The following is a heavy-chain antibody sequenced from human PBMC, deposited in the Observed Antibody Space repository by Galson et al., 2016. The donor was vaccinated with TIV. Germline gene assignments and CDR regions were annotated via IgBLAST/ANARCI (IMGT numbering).Heavy chain of an antibody. J-gene: IGHJ3*02. D-gene: IGHD6-19*01. Sequence: SETLSLTCTVSGGSISSDGFFWHWIRQLPGRGLEWIGHINHSGRTYYNPSLKSRGTISVDTSKRQFSLKVSSVTAADTAVYYCARRHQWLGGSFDIWGQGTMVTVSS. V-gene: IGHV4-39*01. CDR2: INHSGRT. CDR1: GGSISSDGFF. CDR3: ARRHQWLGGSFDI.